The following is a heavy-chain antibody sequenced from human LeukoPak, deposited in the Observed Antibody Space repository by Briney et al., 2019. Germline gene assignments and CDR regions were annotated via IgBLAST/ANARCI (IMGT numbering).Heavy chain of an antibody. V-gene: IGHV3-48*03. J-gene: IGHJ4*02. CDR2: ISSSGSTI. CDR1: GFTFSSYE. Sequence: GGSLRLSCAASGFTFSSYEMHWVRQAPGKGLEWASYISSSGSTIYYADSVKGRFTISRDNAKNSLYLQMNSLRAEDTAVYYCARGDLDIVVVPAAPIDYWGQGTLVTVSS. D-gene: IGHD2-2*03. CDR3: ARGDLDIVVVPAAPIDY.